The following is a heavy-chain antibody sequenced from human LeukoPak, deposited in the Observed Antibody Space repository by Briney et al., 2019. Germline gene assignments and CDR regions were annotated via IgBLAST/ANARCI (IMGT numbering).Heavy chain of an antibody. Sequence: GGSLRLSCTASGFTFSDYAMNWFRQAPGKGLEWVGFIRSKAYGGTIEYAASVKGRFTISRDDSKSIAYLQMNSLKTEDTAVYYCTRCLEFQVAASDYWGQGTLVTVSS. J-gene: IGHJ4*02. CDR3: TRCLEFQVAASDY. CDR2: IRSKAYGGTI. D-gene: IGHD6-25*01. CDR1: GFTFSDYA. V-gene: IGHV3-49*03.